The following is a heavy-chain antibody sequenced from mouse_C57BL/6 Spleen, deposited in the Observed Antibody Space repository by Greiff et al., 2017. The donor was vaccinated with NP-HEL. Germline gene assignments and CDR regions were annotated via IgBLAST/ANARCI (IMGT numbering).Heavy chain of an antibody. CDR1: GYTFTSYG. V-gene: IGHV1-81*01. J-gene: IGHJ2*01. CDR2: IYPRSGNT. Sequence: VQLKESGAELARPGASVKLSCKASGYTFTSYGISWVKQRTGQGLEWIGEIYPRSGNTYYNEKFKGKATLTADKSSSTAYMELRSLTSEDSAVYFCARSFGNYFDYRGQGTTLTVSS. CDR3: ARSFGNYFDY.